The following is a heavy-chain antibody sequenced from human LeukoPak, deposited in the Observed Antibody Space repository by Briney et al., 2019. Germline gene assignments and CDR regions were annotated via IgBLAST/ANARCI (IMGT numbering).Heavy chain of an antibody. D-gene: IGHD6-19*01. CDR1: GFTLSSYW. J-gene: IGHJ4*02. V-gene: IGHV3-7*03. Sequence: GGSLRLSCAASGFTLSSYWMSWVRQAPGKGLEWVANVKQDGSEKYYVDSVKGRFTISRDNTKNSLYLQMNSLRAEDTAVYYCAREINSGWKPSFDYWGQGTLVTVSS. CDR2: VKQDGSEK. CDR3: AREINSGWKPSFDY.